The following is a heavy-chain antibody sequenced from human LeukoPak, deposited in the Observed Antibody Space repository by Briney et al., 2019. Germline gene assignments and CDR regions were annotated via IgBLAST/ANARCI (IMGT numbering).Heavy chain of an antibody. CDR2: ISSSSSYI. CDR3: AREGTSIAAAGTPNWFDP. Sequence: PGGSLRLSCAASGFTFSSYSMNWVRQAPGKGLEWVSSISSSSSYIYYADSVKGRFTISRDNAKNSLYLQMNSLSAADTAVYYCAREGTSIAAAGTPNWFDPWGQGTLVTVSS. D-gene: IGHD6-13*01. J-gene: IGHJ5*02. CDR1: GFTFSSYS. V-gene: IGHV3-21*04.